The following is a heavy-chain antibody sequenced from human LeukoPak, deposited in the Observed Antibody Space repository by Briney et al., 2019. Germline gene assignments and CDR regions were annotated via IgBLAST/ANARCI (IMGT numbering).Heavy chain of an antibody. D-gene: IGHD1-1*01. CDR3: ASSGYILAPYFDY. J-gene: IGHJ4*02. Sequence: SQTLSLTCTVSGGSITSGNYYWSWIRQPPGKRLEWIGYIYSSGSANYNPSLKSRVTISVDTSKNQFSLMLYSVTAADTAVYYCASSGYILAPYFDYWGQGTLVTVSS. V-gene: IGHV4-61*01. CDR2: IYSSGSA. CDR1: GGSITSGNYY.